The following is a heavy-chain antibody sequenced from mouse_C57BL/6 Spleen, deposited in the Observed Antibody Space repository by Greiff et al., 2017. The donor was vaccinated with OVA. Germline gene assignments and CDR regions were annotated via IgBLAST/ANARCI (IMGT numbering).Heavy chain of an antibody. J-gene: IGHJ3*01. Sequence: QVQLKESGAELARPGASVKLSCKASGYTFTSYGISWVKQRTGQGLEWIGEIYPRSGNTYYNEKFKGKATLTADKSSSTAYMELRSLTSEDSAVYFCARTFGTTEAWFAYWGQGTLVTVSA. CDR2: IYPRSGNT. D-gene: IGHD1-1*01. CDR1: GYTFTSYG. CDR3: ARTFGTTEAWFAY. V-gene: IGHV1-81*01.